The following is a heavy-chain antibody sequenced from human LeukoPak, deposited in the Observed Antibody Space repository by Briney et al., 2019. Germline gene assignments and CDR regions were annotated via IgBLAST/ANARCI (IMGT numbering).Heavy chain of an antibody. Sequence: ASVKVSCKASGYTFTSYGISWVRQAPGQGFEWMGWISAYNGNTNYAQKLQGRVTMTTDTSTSTAYMELRSLRSDDTAVYYCARGMRAQGYYYYYGMDVWGQGTTVTVSS. CDR3: ARGMRAQGYYYYYGMDV. CDR1: GYTFTSYG. V-gene: IGHV1-18*01. J-gene: IGHJ6*02. CDR2: ISAYNGNT.